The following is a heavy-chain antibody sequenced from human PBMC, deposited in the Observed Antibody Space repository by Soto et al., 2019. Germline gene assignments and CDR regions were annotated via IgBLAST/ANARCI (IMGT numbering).Heavy chain of an antibody. CDR1: GFTFTSYA. Sequence: EVQLLESGGGLVQPGGSLRLSCAASGFTFTSYAMSWVRQAPGKGLEWVSAISVSGDSTYYADSVKGRFTISRDNSRNTLYLQMFSLKTDDTAVYYCAKGRGSSSSNCYDHWGQGTPVTVSS. CDR2: ISVSGDST. J-gene: IGHJ4*02. D-gene: IGHD2-2*01. CDR3: AKGRGSSSSNCYDH. V-gene: IGHV3-23*01.